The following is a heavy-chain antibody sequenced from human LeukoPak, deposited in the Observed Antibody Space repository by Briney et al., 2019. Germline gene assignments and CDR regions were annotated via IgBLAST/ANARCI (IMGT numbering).Heavy chain of an antibody. D-gene: IGHD4-17*01. CDR2: ISAYNGNT. J-gene: IGHJ4*02. V-gene: IGHV1-18*01. CDR1: GYTFTSYG. CDR3: ARDSLPADYGDYDPSFDY. Sequence: RASVKVSCKASGYTFTSYGISWVRQAPGQGLEWMGWISAYNGNTNYAQKLQGRVTMTTDTSTSTAYMELRSLRSDDTAVYYCARDSLPADYGDYDPSFDYWGQGTLVTVSS.